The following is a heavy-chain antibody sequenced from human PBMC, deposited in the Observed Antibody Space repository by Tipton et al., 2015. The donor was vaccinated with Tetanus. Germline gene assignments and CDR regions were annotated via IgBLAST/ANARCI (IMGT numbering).Heavy chain of an antibody. V-gene: IGHV3-33*08. CDR3: VRDLSFGTAWPGY. Sequence: SLRLSCVGSEMTFTTHAMNWVRQAAGKGLEWIGLIWFDGSKTYYGDSVKGRFTISRDRSNTLFLQMTGLRVEDAAMYYCVRDLSFGTAWPGYSGQGTLVTVSP. J-gene: IGHJ4*02. CDR2: IWFDGSKT. D-gene: IGHD3-16*01. CDR1: EMTFTTHA.